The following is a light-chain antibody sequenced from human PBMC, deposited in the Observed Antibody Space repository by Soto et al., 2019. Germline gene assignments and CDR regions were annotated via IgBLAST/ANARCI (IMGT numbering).Light chain of an antibody. Sequence: QSALTQPASVSGSPGQSITISCTGTSSDVGGYNYVSWYQQHPGKAPKLMIYDVSNRPSGVSNRFSSSKSGNTASLTISGRPAEDEADYYCSSYTSSSTPYVFGTGTKLTVL. CDR1: SSDVGGYNY. J-gene: IGLJ1*01. CDR2: DVS. CDR3: SSYTSSSTPYV. V-gene: IGLV2-14*01.